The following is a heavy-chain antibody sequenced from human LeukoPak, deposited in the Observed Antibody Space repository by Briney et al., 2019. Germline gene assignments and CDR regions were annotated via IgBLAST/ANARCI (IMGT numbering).Heavy chain of an antibody. CDR1: GFAFSTYW. V-gene: IGHV3-7*03. Sequence: GGSLRLSCAASGFAFSTYWMKWVRQAPGKGLEWVASIKDDGSANYYVDSVKGRFTISRDNAKNSLYLRMNSLRVEDTAVYYCARQKSRVAVAGPGDHWGQGTLVTVSS. CDR3: ARQKSRVAVAGPGDH. CDR2: IKDDGSAN. D-gene: IGHD6-19*01. J-gene: IGHJ4*02.